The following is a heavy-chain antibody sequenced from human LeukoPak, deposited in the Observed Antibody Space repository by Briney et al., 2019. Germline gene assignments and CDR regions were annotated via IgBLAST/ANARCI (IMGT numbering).Heavy chain of an antibody. V-gene: IGHV3-23*01. J-gene: IGHJ4*02. CDR1: GFTFSSYA. Sequence: GGSLRLSCAASGFTFSSYAMSWVRQAPGKGLEWVSAISGSGGSTYYADSVKGRFTISRDNSKNTLYLQMDSLRAKDTAVYYCAKDLRLHSEYYFDYWGQGTLVTVSS. CDR3: AKDLRLHSEYYFDY. D-gene: IGHD4-11*01. CDR2: ISGSGGST.